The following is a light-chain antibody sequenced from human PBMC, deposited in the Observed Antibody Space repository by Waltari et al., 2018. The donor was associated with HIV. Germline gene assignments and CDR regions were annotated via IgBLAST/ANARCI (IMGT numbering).Light chain of an antibody. CDR1: QAFSPP. CDR3: QQYKSFPLT. Sequence: AIHLTQTPPSLSASVGDRVTITFRASQAFSPPLAWYQQKQDRPLKPLFYVVSILQPGVSLRFIGGGSVTNFSLTVNTLHPEDFATYYCQQYKSFPLTFGQGTRVEIK. V-gene: IGKV1-13*02. CDR2: VVS. J-gene: IGKJ5*01.